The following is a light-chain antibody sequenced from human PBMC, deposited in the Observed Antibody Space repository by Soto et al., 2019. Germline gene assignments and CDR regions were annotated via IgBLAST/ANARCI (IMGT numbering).Light chain of an antibody. J-gene: IGKJ2*01. Sequence: DIQMTQSPSSLSASVGDRVTISCRASQSISSYLNWYQQKPGKAHKVLIYAASTLQSGVPSRFRGTGSGTEFTLTISSLQPEDFATYYCQQSYRTALSFGQGTKLEIK. CDR1: QSISSY. CDR3: QQSYRTALS. V-gene: IGKV1-39*01. CDR2: AAS.